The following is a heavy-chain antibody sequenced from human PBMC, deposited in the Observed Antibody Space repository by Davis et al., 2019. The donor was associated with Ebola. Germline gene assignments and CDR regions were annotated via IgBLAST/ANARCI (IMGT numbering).Heavy chain of an antibody. CDR2: IYYSGST. D-gene: IGHD3-22*01. CDR3: ARYDDDGGWFDP. Sequence: PSETLSLTCTVSGGSISSYYWSWIRQPPGKGLEWIGYIYYSGSTNYNPSLKSRVTISVDTSKNQFSLKLSSVTAADTAVYYCARYDDDGGWFDPWGQGTLVTVSS. CDR1: GGSISSYY. J-gene: IGHJ5*02. V-gene: IGHV4-59*01.